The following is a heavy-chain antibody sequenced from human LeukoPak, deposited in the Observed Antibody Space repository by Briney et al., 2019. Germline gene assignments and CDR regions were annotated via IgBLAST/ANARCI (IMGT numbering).Heavy chain of an antibody. CDR1: GFTFSSYA. Sequence: QPGRSLRLSCAASGFTFSSYATHWVRQAPGKGLEWVAVISYDGSNKYYADSVEGRFTISRDNSKNTLYLQMNSLRAEDTAVYYCAKDPYCSSTSCYGDYWGQGTLVTVSS. V-gene: IGHV3-30-3*01. J-gene: IGHJ4*02. D-gene: IGHD2-2*01. CDR3: AKDPYCSSTSCYGDY. CDR2: ISYDGSNK.